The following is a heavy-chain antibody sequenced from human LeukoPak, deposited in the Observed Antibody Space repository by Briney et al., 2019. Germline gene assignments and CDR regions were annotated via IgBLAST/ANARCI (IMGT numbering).Heavy chain of an antibody. CDR1: GFTFSSYA. J-gene: IGHJ6*04. D-gene: IGHD3-10*01. CDR3: ARAPHYYGSGSYFPPFLYGMDV. CDR2: ISYDGSNK. V-gene: IGHV3-30*04. Sequence: PGGSLRLSCAASGFTFSSYAMHWVRQAPGKGLEWVAVISYDGSNKYYADSVKGRFTISRDNSKNTLYLQMNSLRAEDTAVYYCARAPHYYGSGSYFPPFLYGMDVWGKGTTVTVSS.